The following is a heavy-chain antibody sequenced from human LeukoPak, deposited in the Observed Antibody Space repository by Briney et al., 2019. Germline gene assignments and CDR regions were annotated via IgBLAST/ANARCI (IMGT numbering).Heavy chain of an antibody. J-gene: IGHJ4*02. D-gene: IGHD6-19*01. CDR1: GYSFTSYW. CDR2: IYPGDSDT. V-gene: IGHV5-51*01. Sequence: GESLKISCKGSGYSFTSYWIGWVRRMPGKGLEWMGIIYPGDSDTRYSPSFLGQVTISADKSISTAYLQWSSLKASDTAMYYRARHIPSGWYYFDYWGQGTLVTVSS. CDR3: ARHIPSGWYYFDY.